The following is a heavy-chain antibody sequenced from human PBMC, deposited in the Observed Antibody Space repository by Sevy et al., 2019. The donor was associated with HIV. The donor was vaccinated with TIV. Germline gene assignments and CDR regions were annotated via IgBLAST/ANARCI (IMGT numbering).Heavy chain of an antibody. CDR2: IIPIFGTA. Sequence: ASVKVSCKASGGTFSSYAISWVRQAPGQGLEWMGGIIPIFGTANYAQKFQGRVTITADESTSTAYMELRSLRSEDTAVYYCARDSVVVIADYYYYYGMDVWGQGTTVTVSS. CDR3: ARDSVVVIADYYYYYGMDV. D-gene: IGHD3-22*01. J-gene: IGHJ6*02. V-gene: IGHV1-69*13. CDR1: GGTFSSYA.